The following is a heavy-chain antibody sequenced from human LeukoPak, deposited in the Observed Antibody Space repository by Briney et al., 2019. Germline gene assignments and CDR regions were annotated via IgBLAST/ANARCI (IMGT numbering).Heavy chain of an antibody. V-gene: IGHV1-18*01. CDR3: ARGLSSGDY. CDR2: ISAYNGNT. J-gene: IGHJ4*02. D-gene: IGHD6-19*01. CDR1: GYTFTSYG. Sequence: ASVKVSCKASGYTFTSYGISWVRQAPGQGLEWMGWISAYNGNTNYAQKLQGRVTMTRNTSISTAYMELSSLRSEDTAVYYCARGLSSGDYWGQGTLVTVSS.